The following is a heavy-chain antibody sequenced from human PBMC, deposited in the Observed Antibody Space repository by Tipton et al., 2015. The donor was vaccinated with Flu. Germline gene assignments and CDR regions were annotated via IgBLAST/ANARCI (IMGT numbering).Heavy chain of an antibody. J-gene: IGHJ6*02. Sequence: QLVQSGGGLVKPGGSLRLSCAASGYIFSDHYMSWIRQAPGKGLEWVSYITSGSDDHYAASVEGRFTISRDNAKNTLYLQMNSLRAEDTAVYYCAREVWSDGVDYYYYGMDVWGQGTTVTVSS. CDR1: GYIFSDHY. D-gene: IGHD1-1*01. CDR3: AREVWSDGVDYYYYGMDV. CDR2: ITSGSDD. V-gene: IGHV3-11*01.